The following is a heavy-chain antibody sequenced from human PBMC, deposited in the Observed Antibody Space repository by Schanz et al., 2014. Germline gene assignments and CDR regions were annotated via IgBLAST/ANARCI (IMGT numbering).Heavy chain of an antibody. J-gene: IGHJ3*02. CDR2: MYINSGST. V-gene: IGHV3-53*01. CDR3: AKCIGLYGRCAFDI. Sequence: EVQLVESGGGLIQPGGSLRLSCAVSGFTVNTNYMSWVRQAPGKGLEWISSMYINSGSTQYADSVKGRFIISRDSSKNTLFLQMNSLIAEDTAVYYCAKCIGLYGRCAFDIWGQGTMVTVSS. D-gene: IGHD6-19*01. CDR1: GFTVNTNY.